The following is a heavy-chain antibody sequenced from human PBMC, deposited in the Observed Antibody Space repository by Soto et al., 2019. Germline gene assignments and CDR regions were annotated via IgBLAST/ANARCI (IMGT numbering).Heavy chain of an antibody. J-gene: IGHJ4*02. CDR3: ERIFGVVGVDY. Sequence: QVQLVQSGAEVKKPGSSVKVSCKASGVVTSAISWVRQGPGQGREWIGGIIPMFGTANYAPKFQGRVTITADKSTITAYMELSSLTSEDTAVYFCERIFGVVGVDYWGQGTLVTVSS. CDR2: IIPMFGTA. D-gene: IGHD3-3*01. CDR1: GVVTSA. V-gene: IGHV1-69*06.